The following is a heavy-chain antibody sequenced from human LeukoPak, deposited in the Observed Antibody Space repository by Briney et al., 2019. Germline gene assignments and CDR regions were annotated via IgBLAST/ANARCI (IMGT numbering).Heavy chain of an antibody. CDR2: INAGNGNT. CDR1: GYTFTSYA. D-gene: IGHD2-15*01. CDR3: ASRSYCSGGSCYGDAFDI. Sequence: GASVKVSCKASGYTFTSYAMHWVRQAPGQRLECMGWINAGNGNTKYSQEFQGRVTITRDTSASTAYMELSSLRSEDMAVYYCASRSYCSGGSCYGDAFDIWGQGTMVTVSS. V-gene: IGHV1-3*03. J-gene: IGHJ3*02.